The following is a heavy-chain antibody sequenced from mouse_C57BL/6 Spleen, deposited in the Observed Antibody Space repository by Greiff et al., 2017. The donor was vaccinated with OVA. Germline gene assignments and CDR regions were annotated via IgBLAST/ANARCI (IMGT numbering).Heavy chain of an antibody. CDR3: AREGGWSDY. D-gene: IGHD2-3*01. V-gene: IGHV1-53*01. J-gene: IGHJ2*01. CDR2: INPSIGGT. CDR1: GYTFTSYW. Sequence: QVQLLQPGTELVKPGASVKLSCKASGYTFTSYWMHWVKQRPGQGLEWIGNINPSIGGTNYTDKFKGKATLTVDKSSRTANSQRSSLTAEDSAVYYCAREGGWSDYWGQGTTLTVSS.